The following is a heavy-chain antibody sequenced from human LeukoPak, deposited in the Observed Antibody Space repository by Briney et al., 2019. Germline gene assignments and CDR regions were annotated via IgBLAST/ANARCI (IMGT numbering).Heavy chain of an antibody. D-gene: IGHD1-14*01. CDR3: ARDQRGDGINYFDY. CDR1: GFTVSSNY. V-gene: IGHV3-53*01. CDR2: IYSGGNT. J-gene: IGHJ4*02. Sequence: QAGGSLRLSCAASGFTVSSNYMSWVRQAPGKGLEWVSVIYSGGNTYYADSVKGRFTISRDNSKNTLYLRMNGLRAEDTAVYYCARDQRGDGINYFDYWGQGTLVTVSS.